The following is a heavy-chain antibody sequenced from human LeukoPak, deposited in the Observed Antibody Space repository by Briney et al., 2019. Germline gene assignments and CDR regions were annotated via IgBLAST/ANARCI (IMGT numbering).Heavy chain of an antibody. CDR1: GYTFTSYY. J-gene: IGHJ3*02. CDR2: INPSGGST. D-gene: IGHD3-10*01. V-gene: IGHV1-46*01. CDR3: ARDYGALSVGGGVDAFDI. Sequence: GPSVKVSCKASGYTFTSYYMHWVRQAPGQGLEWMGIINPSGGSTSYAQKFQGRVTMTRDMSTSTVYMELSSLRSEDTAVYYCARDYGALSVGGGVDAFDIWGQGTMVTVSS.